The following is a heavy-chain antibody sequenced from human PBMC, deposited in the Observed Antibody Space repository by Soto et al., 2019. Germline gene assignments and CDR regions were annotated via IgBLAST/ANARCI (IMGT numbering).Heavy chain of an antibody. CDR2: ISHGGNT. V-gene: IGHV4-4*02. CDR3: ARVPGP. Sequence: SETLSLTCAVSGDSISSRNWWSWVRQPPGKGLEWIGEISHGGNTNYNPSLQSRVTISVDKSKNQFSLKLSSVTAADTAVYYCARVPGPWGQGTLVTVSS. J-gene: IGHJ5*02. CDR1: GDSISSRNW.